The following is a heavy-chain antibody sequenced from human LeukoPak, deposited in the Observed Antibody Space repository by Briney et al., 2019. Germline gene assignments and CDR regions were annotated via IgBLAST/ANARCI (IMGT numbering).Heavy chain of an antibody. CDR2: IRYDGSNK. CDR1: GFTFSSYG. J-gene: IGHJ4*02. CDR3: AKDRGYSHDY. V-gene: IGHV3-30*02. D-gene: IGHD5-12*01. Sequence: GRSLRLSCAASGFTFSSYGMHWVRQAPGKGLEWVAFIRYDGSNKYYADSVKGRFTISRDNSKNTLYLQMNSLRAEDTAVYYCAKDRGYSHDYWGQGTLVTVSS.